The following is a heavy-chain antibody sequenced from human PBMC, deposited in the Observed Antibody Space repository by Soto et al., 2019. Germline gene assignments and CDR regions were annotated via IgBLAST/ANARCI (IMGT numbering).Heavy chain of an antibody. CDR3: ARDSSGWTHNDAFDI. V-gene: IGHV1-69*01. J-gene: IGHJ3*02. Sequence: QVQLVQSGAEVKKPGSSVKVSCKASGGTFSSYAISWVRQAPGQGLEWMGGIIPIFGTANYAQKFQGRVTLTAVESTSTAYMELSSLRSEYTAVYYCARDSSGWTHNDAFDIWGQGTMVTVSS. CDR1: GGTFSSYA. D-gene: IGHD6-19*01. CDR2: IIPIFGTA.